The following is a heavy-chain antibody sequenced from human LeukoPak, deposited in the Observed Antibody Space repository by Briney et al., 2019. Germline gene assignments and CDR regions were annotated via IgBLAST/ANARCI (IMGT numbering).Heavy chain of an antibody. J-gene: IGHJ4*02. Sequence: SETLSLTCTVSGGSISSYYWSWIRQPAGKGLEWIGRIYTSGSTNYNPSLKSRVTMSVDTSKNRFSLKLSSVTAADTAVYYCARIAVAGTDIDYWGQGTLVTVSS. CDR2: IYTSGST. CDR3: ARIAVAGTDIDY. CDR1: GGSISSYY. V-gene: IGHV4-4*07. D-gene: IGHD6-19*01.